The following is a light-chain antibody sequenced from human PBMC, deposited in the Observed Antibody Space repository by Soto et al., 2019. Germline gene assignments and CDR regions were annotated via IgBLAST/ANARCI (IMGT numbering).Light chain of an antibody. CDR1: QVTSRY. CDR2: GAS. CDR3: QQYSTSPIS. Sequence: ENVLTQSPGTLSLSPRERATLSCRASQVTSRYLSWYQQRPGQAPRLLIYGASSRATGIPDRFSGSGSGTDFTLTISRLEPEDFAVYYCQQYSTSPISFGQGTRWRL. J-gene: IGKJ5*01. V-gene: IGKV3-20*01.